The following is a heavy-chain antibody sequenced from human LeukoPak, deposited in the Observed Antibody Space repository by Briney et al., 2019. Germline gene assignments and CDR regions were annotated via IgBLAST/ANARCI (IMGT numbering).Heavy chain of an antibody. J-gene: IGHJ5*01. D-gene: IGHD4-11*01. Sequence: GGSLRLSCAASGFTFSNHAMNWVRQAPGKGLERVSVISGSGVSTNYAESVKGRFTISRDNSRNTVYVQMNSLRAEDTAVYYCAKGPMDYSNHLFDSWGQGILVTVSS. V-gene: IGHV3-23*01. CDR2: ISGSGVST. CDR3: AKGPMDYSNHLFDS. CDR1: GFTFSNHA.